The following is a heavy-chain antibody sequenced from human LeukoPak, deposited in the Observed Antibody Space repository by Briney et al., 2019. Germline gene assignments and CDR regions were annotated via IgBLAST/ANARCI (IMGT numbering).Heavy chain of an antibody. D-gene: IGHD1-26*01. J-gene: IGHJ6*03. V-gene: IGHV3-21*01. CDR2: ISSSSSYI. Sequence: PGGSLRLSCAASGFTFSSYEMNWVRQAPGKGLEWVSSISSSSSYIYYADSVKGRFTISRDNAKNSLYLQMNSLRAEDTAVYYCAREGVGFYSGSYSGASLYYYYYYMDVWGKGTTVTVSS. CDR1: GFTFSSYE. CDR3: AREGVGFYSGSYSGASLYYYYYYMDV.